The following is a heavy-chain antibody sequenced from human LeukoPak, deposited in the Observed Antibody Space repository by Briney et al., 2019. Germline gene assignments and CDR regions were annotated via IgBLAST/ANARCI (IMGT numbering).Heavy chain of an antibody. V-gene: IGHV4-30-2*01. CDR2: IYHSGST. CDR1: VGSISSGGYS. CDR3: ARAAGDDAFDI. J-gene: IGHJ3*02. D-gene: IGHD6-13*01. Sequence: PSETLSLTCAVSVGSISSGGYSWSWIRQPPGKGLEWIGYIYHSGSTYYNPSLKSRVTISVDRSKNQFSLKLSSVTAADTAVYYCARAAGDDAFDIWGQGTIVTVSS.